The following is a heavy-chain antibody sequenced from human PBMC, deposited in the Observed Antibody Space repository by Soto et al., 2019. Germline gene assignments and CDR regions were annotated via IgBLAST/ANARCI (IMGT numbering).Heavy chain of an antibody. V-gene: IGHV4-31*03. J-gene: IGHJ4*01. CDR1: GGPISSGGYY. CDR3: ARGVLH. Sequence: QVQLQESGPGLVQPSQTLSLTCTVSGGPISSGGYYWSWIRQHPGTDLEWIGHISYGGSTYYNTSVKSRVTISVDTSRNQFSLIVNSVTAADTAVYYCARGVLHWGQGTLVTVSS. CDR2: ISYGGST.